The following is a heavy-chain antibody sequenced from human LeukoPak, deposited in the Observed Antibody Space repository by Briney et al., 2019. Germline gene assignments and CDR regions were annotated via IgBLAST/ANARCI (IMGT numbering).Heavy chain of an antibody. CDR1: GVSFSGYY. D-gene: IGHD6-19*01. V-gene: IGHV4-34*01. Sequence: TPSETLSLTCAVYGVSFSGYYWSWIRQPPGKGLEWIGEINHSGSTNYNPSLKSRVTISVDTSKNQFSLKLSSVTAADTAVYYCAKTHSSGWLLDYWGQGTLVTVSS. CDR2: INHSGST. CDR3: AKTHSSGWLLDY. J-gene: IGHJ4*02.